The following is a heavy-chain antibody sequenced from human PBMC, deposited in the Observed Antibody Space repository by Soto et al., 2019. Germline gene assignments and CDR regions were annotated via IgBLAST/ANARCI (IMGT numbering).Heavy chain of an antibody. CDR1: GFTFSSYA. D-gene: IGHD3-3*01. CDR2: ISYDGSNK. J-gene: IGHJ6*02. V-gene: IGHV3-30-3*01. Sequence: GGSLRLSCAASGFTFSSYAMHWVRQAPGKGLEWVAVISYDGSNKYYADSVKGRFTISRDNSKNTPYLQMNSLRAEDTAVYYCARASPRWSGYYYYGMDVWGQGTTVTVSS. CDR3: ARASPRWSGYYYYGMDV.